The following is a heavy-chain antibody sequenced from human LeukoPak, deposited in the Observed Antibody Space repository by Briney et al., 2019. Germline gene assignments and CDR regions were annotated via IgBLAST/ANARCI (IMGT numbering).Heavy chain of an antibody. CDR3: AGVSSGSYFGYYYYYMDV. J-gene: IGHJ6*03. CDR2: INSDGSST. D-gene: IGHD1-26*01. Sequence: GGSLRLSCAASGFTFSNYWMHWVRQAPGKGLVWASRINSDGSSTSYADSVKGRFTISRDNAKNTLYLQMNSLRAEDTAVYYCAGVSSGSYFGYYYYYMDVWGKGTTVTVSS. V-gene: IGHV3-74*01. CDR1: GFTFSNYW.